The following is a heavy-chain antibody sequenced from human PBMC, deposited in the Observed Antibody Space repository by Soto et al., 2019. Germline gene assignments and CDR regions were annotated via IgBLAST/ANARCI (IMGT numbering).Heavy chain of an antibody. Sequence: QVQLVQSGAEVKKPGASVKVSCKASGYTFTSYYMHWVRQAPGQGLEWMGIINPSGGSTSYAQKFQGRVTMTRDTSTSTVYVELSSLRSEDTAVYYCARVITEWLFDYWGQGTLVTVSS. J-gene: IGHJ4*02. D-gene: IGHD3-3*01. CDR1: GYTFTSYY. CDR2: INPSGGST. CDR3: ARVITEWLFDY. V-gene: IGHV1-46*01.